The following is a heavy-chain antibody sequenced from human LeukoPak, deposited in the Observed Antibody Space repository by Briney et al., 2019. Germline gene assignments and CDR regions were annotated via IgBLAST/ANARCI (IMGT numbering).Heavy chain of an antibody. J-gene: IGHJ4*02. Sequence: PGGSLRLSCAASGFTFSSYWMSWVRQAPGKGLEGVANVKDDGSEKYHVDSVKGRFTISRDNAKGSLYLQINSLGGEATVVLYDARGVGSPPQGGEGTLVT. V-gene: IGHV3-7*01. CDR3: ARGVGSPPQ. CDR1: GFTFSSYW. CDR2: VKDDGSEK. D-gene: IGHD1-26*01.